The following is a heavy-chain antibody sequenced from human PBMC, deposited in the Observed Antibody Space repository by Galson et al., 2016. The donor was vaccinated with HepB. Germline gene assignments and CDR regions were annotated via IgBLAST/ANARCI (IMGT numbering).Heavy chain of an antibody. CDR3: ARECLEDDSGWREAFDI. CDR2: IHHTGAP. Sequence: TLSLTCTVSGDFVTGASFSWNWIRHPPGKALEWLGNIHHTGAPYSNPSLESRVTISLSRSKKQFSLRLTFVTAAGTAVYYGARECLEDDSGWREAFDIWGHGTSVTVS. J-gene: IGHJ3*02. CDR1: GDFVTGASFS. V-gene: IGHV4-30-2*01. D-gene: IGHD3-16*01.